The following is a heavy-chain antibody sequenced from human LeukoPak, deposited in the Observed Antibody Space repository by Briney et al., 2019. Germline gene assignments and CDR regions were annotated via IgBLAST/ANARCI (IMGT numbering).Heavy chain of an antibody. CDR3: ARSIGGSYFFCDY. J-gene: IGHJ4*02. D-gene: IGHD1-26*01. Sequence: GGSLRLSCAASGFTFSSYAMHWVRQAPGKGLEWVALISYDGSNQYYADSVKGRFTISRDDSKNTLYLQMNSLRAEDTAVYYCARSIGGSYFFCDYWGQGTLVTVSS. CDR2: ISYDGSNQ. CDR1: GFTFSSYA. V-gene: IGHV3-30*04.